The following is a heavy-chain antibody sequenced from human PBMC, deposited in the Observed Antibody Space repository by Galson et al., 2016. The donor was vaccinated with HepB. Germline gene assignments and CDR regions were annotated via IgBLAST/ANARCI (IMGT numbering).Heavy chain of an antibody. CDR1: GFTFDDYA. V-gene: IGHV3-30*03. D-gene: IGHD1-1*01. CDR2: TSHDGNNK. CDR3: ARDGLSTTPDDY. Sequence: SLRLSCAASGFTFDDYAMHWVRQAPGKGLEWVAVTSHDGNNKYYADSVKGRFAIPRDNSKNTLFPQMDSLRAEDTAVYYCARDGLSTTPDDYWGQGTLVTVSS. J-gene: IGHJ4*02.